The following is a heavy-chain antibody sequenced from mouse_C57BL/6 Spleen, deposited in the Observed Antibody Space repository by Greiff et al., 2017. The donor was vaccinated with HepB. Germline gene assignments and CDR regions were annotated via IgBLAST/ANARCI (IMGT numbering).Heavy chain of an antibody. CDR2: IFPGSGST. D-gene: IGHD3-3*01. Sequence: QVQLKQSGPELVKPGASVKISCKASGYTFTDYYINWVKQRPGQGLEWIGWIFPGSGSTYYNEKFKGKATLAVDKSSSTAYMWLSSLTSEDSAVYFCARGRFAYWGQGTLVTVSA. J-gene: IGHJ3*01. CDR1: GYTFTDYY. CDR3: ARGRFAY. V-gene: IGHV1-75*01.